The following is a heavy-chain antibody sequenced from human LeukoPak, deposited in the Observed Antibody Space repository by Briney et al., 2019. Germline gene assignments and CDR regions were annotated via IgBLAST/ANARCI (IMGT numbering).Heavy chain of an antibody. V-gene: IGHV4-39*01. J-gene: IGHJ4*02. Sequence: SETLSLTCTVSGGYISNSPYYWGWIRQPPGKGLERIGSVFHTGTTYYNPSLRSRITISVDTSKNQFSLRLTSVTAADTAVYSCARSGGYSSGRGYFDYWGQGTLVTVSS. CDR2: VFHTGTT. CDR3: ARSGGYSSGRGYFDY. CDR1: GGYISNSPYY. D-gene: IGHD6-19*01.